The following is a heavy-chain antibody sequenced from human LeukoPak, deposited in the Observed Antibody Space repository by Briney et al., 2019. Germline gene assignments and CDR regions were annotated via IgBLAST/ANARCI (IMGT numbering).Heavy chain of an antibody. D-gene: IGHD6-19*01. V-gene: IGHV3-21*01. CDR3: ARGGYSSGAF. Sequence: PGGSLRLSCAASGFTLSSNWMSWVRQAPGKGLEWVSSISSSSSYIYYADSVKGRFTISRDNAKNSLYLQMNSLRAEDTAVYYCARGGYSSGAFWGQGTLVTVSS. J-gene: IGHJ4*02. CDR2: ISSSSSYI. CDR1: GFTLSSNW.